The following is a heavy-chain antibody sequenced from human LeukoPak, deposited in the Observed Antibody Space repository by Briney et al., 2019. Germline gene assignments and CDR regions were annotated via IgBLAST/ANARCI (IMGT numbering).Heavy chain of an antibody. CDR1: GGSISSYY. D-gene: IGHD7-27*01. J-gene: IGHJ4*02. CDR3: ARGHLGMIFDY. Sequence: SETLSLTCTVSGGSISSYYWSWIRQPPGKGLEWIGEINHSGSTNYNPSLKSRVTISVDTSKNQFSLKLSSVTAADTAVYYCARGHLGMIFDYWGQGTLVTVSS. CDR2: INHSGST. V-gene: IGHV4-34*01.